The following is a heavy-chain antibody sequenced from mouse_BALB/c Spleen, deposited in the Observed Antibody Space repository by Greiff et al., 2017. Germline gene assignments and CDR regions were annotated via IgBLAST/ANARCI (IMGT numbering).Heavy chain of an antibody. J-gene: IGHJ2*01. CDR1: GFTFSSFG. Sequence: EVHLVESGGGLVQPGGSRKLSCAASGFTFSSFGMHWVRQAPEKGLEWVAYISSGSSTIYYADTVKGRFTISRDNPKNTLFLQMTSLRSEDTAMYYCATTMISGYFDYWGQGTTLTVSS. CDR2: ISSGSSTI. D-gene: IGHD2-4*01. V-gene: IGHV5-17*02. CDR3: ATTMISGYFDY.